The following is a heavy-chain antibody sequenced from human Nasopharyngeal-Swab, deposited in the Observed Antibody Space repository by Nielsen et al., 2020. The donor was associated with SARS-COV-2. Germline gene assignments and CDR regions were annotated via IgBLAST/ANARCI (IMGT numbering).Heavy chain of an antibody. CDR3: ARIRVEELRGFDY. Sequence: SETLSLTCAVYGGSFSGYYWTWIRQPPGKGLEWIGEINHSGSTNYNPSLKSRVTISVDTSKNQFSLKLTYVTAADTAMYYCARIRVEELRGFDYWGQGTLVTVSS. CDR1: GGSFSGYY. J-gene: IGHJ4*02. V-gene: IGHV4-34*01. D-gene: IGHD1-26*01. CDR2: INHSGST.